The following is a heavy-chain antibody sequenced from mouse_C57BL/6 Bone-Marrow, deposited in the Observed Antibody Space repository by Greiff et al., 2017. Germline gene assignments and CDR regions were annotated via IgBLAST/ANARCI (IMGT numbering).Heavy chain of an antibody. CDR2: IYPRDGST. Sequence: QVQLQQSDAELVKPGASVKISCKVSGYTFTDHTLHWMKQRPEQGLEWIGYIYPRDGSTKYNENVKGKATLTADKSSSTAYSQLNSLTAEDSAVYFCARGRQLRGFAYWGQGTLVTVSA. D-gene: IGHD6-1*02. CDR3: ARGRQLRGFAY. CDR1: GYTFTDHT. V-gene: IGHV1-78*01. J-gene: IGHJ3*01.